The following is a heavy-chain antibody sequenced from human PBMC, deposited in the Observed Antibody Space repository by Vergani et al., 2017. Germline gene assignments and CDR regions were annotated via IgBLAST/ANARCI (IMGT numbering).Heavy chain of an antibody. CDR1: GFTFDDYA. CDR2: ISWNSGSI. V-gene: IGHV3-9*01. J-gene: IGHJ4*02. Sequence: EVQLVESGGGLVQPGRSLRLSCAASGFTFDDYAMHWVRQAPGKGLEWVSGISWNSGSIGYADSVKGRFTISRDNAKNSLYLQMNSLRAEDTALYYCAKDSEESLTAFKTFDYWGQGTLVTVSS. D-gene: IGHD3-3*01. CDR3: AKDSEESLTAFKTFDY.